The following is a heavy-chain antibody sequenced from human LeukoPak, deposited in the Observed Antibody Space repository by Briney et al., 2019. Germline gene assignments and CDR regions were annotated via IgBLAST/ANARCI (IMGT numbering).Heavy chain of an antibody. V-gene: IGHV3-33*01. CDR1: GFTFSSYG. CDR3: ARDELMFGGVDYFDY. J-gene: IGHJ4*02. CDR2: IWYDGSNK. D-gene: IGHD3-16*01. Sequence: PGGSLRLPCAASGFTFSSYGMHWVRQAPGKGLEWVAVIWYDGSNKYYADSVKGRFTISRDNSKNTLYLQMNSLRAEDTAVYYCARDELMFGGVDYFDYWGQGTLVTVSS.